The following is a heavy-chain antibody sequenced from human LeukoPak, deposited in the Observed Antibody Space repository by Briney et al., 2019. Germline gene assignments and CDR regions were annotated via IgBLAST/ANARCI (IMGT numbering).Heavy chain of an antibody. CDR1: GDSMSSYY. V-gene: IGHV4-4*08. CDR3: ASPEGSGSYSLFGY. J-gene: IGHJ4*02. Sequence: SETLSLTCTVSGDSMSSYYWSWIRQPPGKRLEWIGYIYSSGSTNYNPSLKSRVTISVDTSKNQFSLKLSSVTAADTAVYYCASPEGSGSYSLFGYWGQGTLVTVSS. CDR2: IYSSGST. D-gene: IGHD1-26*01.